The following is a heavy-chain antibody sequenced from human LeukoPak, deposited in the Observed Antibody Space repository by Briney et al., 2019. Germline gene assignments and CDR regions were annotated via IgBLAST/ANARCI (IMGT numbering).Heavy chain of an antibody. Sequence: SETLSLTCTVSGCSISSYYWSWIRQPPGKGLEWIGYIYTSGSTNYNPSLKSRVTISVDTSKNQFSLKLSSVTAADTAVYYCATSDSSGYYAQYFQHWGQGTLVTVSS. CDR2: IYTSGST. D-gene: IGHD3-22*01. J-gene: IGHJ1*01. V-gene: IGHV4-4*09. CDR1: GCSISSYY. CDR3: ATSDSSGYYAQYFQH.